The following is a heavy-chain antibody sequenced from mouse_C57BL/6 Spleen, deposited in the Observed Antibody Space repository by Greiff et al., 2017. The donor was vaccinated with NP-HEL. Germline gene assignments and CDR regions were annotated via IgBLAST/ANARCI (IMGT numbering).Heavy chain of an antibody. CDR3: AGTTVVATNYWYFDV. D-gene: IGHD1-1*01. V-gene: IGHV1-64*01. Sequence: VQLQQPGAELVKPGASVKLSCKASGYTFTSYWMHWVKQRPGQGLEWIGMIHPNSGSTNYNEKFKSKATLTVDKSSSTAYMQLSSLTSEDSAVYYCAGTTVVATNYWYFDVWGTGTTVTVSS. CDR1: GYTFTSYW. CDR2: IHPNSGST. J-gene: IGHJ1*03.